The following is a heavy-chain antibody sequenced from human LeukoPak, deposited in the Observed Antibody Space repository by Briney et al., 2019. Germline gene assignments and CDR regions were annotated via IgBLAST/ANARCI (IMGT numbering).Heavy chain of an antibody. CDR1: GFTFSSHS. Sequence: PGGSLRLSCAASGFTFSSHSMNWVRQAPGKGLEWVSYISSSSSTIYYADSVKGRFTISRDNAKNSLYLQMNSLRAEDTAVYYCARGSGSAFDYWGQGTLVTVSS. CDR3: ARGSGSAFDY. J-gene: IGHJ4*02. CDR2: ISSSSSTI. V-gene: IGHV3-48*01. D-gene: IGHD1-26*01.